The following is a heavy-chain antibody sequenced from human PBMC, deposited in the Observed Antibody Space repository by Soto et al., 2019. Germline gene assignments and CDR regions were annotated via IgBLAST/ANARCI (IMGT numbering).Heavy chain of an antibody. CDR1: GFNVTNTY. V-gene: IGHV3-53*01. CDR3: ARDRSDSSRDDSFDI. CDR2: IYRGFST. J-gene: IGHJ3*02. D-gene: IGHD6-6*01. Sequence: GGSLRLSCAVSGFNVTNTYMSWVRQAPGKGLEWVSVIYRGFSTFYADSVKGRFAVSRDDSKNTVSLQMNSLRAEDTAVYYCARDRSDSSRDDSFDIWGQGTMVTVSS.